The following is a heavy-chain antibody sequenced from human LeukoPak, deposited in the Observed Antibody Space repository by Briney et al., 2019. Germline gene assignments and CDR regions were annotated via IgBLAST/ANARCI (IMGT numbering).Heavy chain of an antibody. V-gene: IGHV1-69*04. CDR1: EGTFSSYA. CDR2: IIPILGIA. CDR3: ARERGEDIVVVPAAIYGSTYNWFDP. D-gene: IGHD2-2*01. J-gene: IGHJ5*02. Sequence: GASVKVSCKASEGTFSSYAISWVRQAPGQGLEWMGRIIPILGIANYAQKFQGRVTITADKSTSTAYMELSSLRSEDTAVYYCARERGEDIVVVPAAIYGSTYNWFDPWGQGTLVTVSS.